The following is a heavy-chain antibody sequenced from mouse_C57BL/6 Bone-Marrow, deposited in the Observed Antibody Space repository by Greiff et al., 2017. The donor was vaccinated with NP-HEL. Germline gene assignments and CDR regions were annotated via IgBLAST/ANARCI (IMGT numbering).Heavy chain of an antibody. CDR3: ASPYYYGRSARWYFDV. D-gene: IGHD1-1*01. V-gene: IGHV1-69*01. J-gene: IGHJ1*03. CDR1: GYTFTSYW. Sequence: QVQLQQPGAELVMPGASVKLSCKASGYTFTSYWMHWVKQRPGQGLEWIGEIDPSDSYTNYNQKFKGKATLTVDTSSSTAYMQLSSLTSEDSAVYYCASPYYYGRSARWYFDVWGTGTTVTVSS. CDR2: IDPSDSYT.